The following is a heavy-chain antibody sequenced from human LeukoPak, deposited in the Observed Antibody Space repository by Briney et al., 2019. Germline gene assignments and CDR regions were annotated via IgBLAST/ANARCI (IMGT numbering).Heavy chain of an antibody. CDR2: ISWNSDTI. CDR1: GFTFDDYA. D-gene: IGHD5-24*01. CDR3: AKGDGYNFLRFFDY. V-gene: IGHV3-9*03. J-gene: IGHJ4*02. Sequence: GGSLRLSCAASGFTFDDYAMHWVRQAPGKGLEWVSGISWNSDTIGYADSVKGRFTISRDNAKNSLYLQMNSLRAEDMALYYCAKGDGYNFLRFFDYWGQGTLVTVSS.